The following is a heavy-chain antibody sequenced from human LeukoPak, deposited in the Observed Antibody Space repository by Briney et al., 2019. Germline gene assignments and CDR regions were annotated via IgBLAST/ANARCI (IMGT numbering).Heavy chain of an antibody. J-gene: IGHJ4*02. D-gene: IGHD6-19*01. CDR2: INHSGST. Sequence: SETLSLTCAVYGGSFSGYYWSWIRQPPGKGLEWIGEINHSGSTNYNPSLKSRVTISVDTSKKQFSLKLSSVTAADTAVYYCASYSRDLSSGWYFDYWGQGTLVTVSS. CDR1: GGSFSGYY. V-gene: IGHV4-34*01. CDR3: ASYSRDLSSGWYFDY.